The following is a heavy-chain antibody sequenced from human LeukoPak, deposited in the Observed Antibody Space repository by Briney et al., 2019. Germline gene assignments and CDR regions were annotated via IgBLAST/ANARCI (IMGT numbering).Heavy chain of an antibody. CDR3: AKDLMGMITFGGVTDY. Sequence: GGSLRLSCAASGFTFSSYAMRWVRQAPGKGLEWVSLISAGGGSTNYADSVKGRFTISRDNSKNTLYLQMNSLRAEDTAVYYCAKDLMGMITFGGVTDYWGQGTLVTVSS. V-gene: IGHV3-23*01. CDR2: ISAGGGST. CDR1: GFTFSSYA. J-gene: IGHJ4*02. D-gene: IGHD3-16*01.